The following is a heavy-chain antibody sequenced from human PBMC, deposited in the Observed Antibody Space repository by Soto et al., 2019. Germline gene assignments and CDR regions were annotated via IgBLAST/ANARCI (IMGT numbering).Heavy chain of an antibody. CDR2: ISTYNGDT. CDR1: GYTFTRSG. J-gene: IGHJ6*02. D-gene: IGHD5-12*01. CDR3: AREGVAPYYYYGMDV. Sequence: GASVKVSCKASGYTFTRSGSRWVRQAHGQGLEWMGWISTYNGDTNYAQTFQGRVTMTTDTSTSTVHMEVRSLRSDDTAVYYCAREGVAPYYYYGMDVWGQGTPVTVSS. V-gene: IGHV1-18*01.